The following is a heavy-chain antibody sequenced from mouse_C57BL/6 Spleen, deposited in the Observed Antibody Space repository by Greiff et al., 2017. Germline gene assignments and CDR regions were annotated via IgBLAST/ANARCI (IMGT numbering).Heavy chain of an antibody. D-gene: IGHD2-3*01. CDR2: IYPGDGDT. Sequence: QVQLQQSGPELVKPGASVKISCKASGYAFSSSWMNWVKQRPGKGLEWIGRIYPGDGDTNYNGKFKGKATMTTDKSSSTAYMQRSSLTSEDSAVYFCASDGYRFDYWGQGTTLTVSS. J-gene: IGHJ2*01. CDR3: ASDGYRFDY. V-gene: IGHV1-82*01. CDR1: GYAFSSSW.